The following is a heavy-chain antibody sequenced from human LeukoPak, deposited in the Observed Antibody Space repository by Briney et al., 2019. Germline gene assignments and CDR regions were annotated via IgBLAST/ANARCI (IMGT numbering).Heavy chain of an antibody. D-gene: IGHD6-19*01. V-gene: IGHV1-18*01. CDR2: ISAYNGNT. CDR3: ASFAVAGTVRDWFDP. J-gene: IGHJ5*02. CDR1: GYTFTSYG. Sequence: GASVKVSCKASGYTFTSYGISWVRQAPGQGLEWMGWISAYNGNTNYAQKLQGRVTMTTDTSTSTAYMELSRLRSDDTAVYYCASFAVAGTVRDWFDPWGQGTLVTVSS.